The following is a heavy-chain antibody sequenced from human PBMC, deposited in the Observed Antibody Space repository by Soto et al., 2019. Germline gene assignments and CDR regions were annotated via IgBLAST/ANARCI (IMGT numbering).Heavy chain of an antibody. V-gene: IGHV3-30*18. CDR2: ISYDGSNK. D-gene: IGHD3-10*01. J-gene: IGHJ4*02. CDR3: ANDSGWFGEQYYFDY. Sequence: QVQLVESGGGVVQPGRSLRLSCAASGFTFSSYGMHWVRQAPGKGLEWVAVISYDGSNKYYADSVKGRFTISRDNSKNTLYLQMNSLRAEDTAVYYCANDSGWFGEQYYFDYWGQGTLVTVSS. CDR1: GFTFSSYG.